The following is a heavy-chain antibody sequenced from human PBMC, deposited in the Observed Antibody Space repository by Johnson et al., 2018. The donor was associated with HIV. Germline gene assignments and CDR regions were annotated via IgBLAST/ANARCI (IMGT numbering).Heavy chain of an antibody. J-gene: IGHJ3*02. CDR2: ISYDGSNK. D-gene: IGHD3-16*01. V-gene: IGHV3-30*14. Sequence: QVQLVESGGGVVQPGGSLRLSCAASGFTFDDYAMTWVRQAPGKGLEWVAVISYDGSNKYYADSVKGRFTISRDNSKNTLYLQMNSLRAEDQAVYYCAREGGSSGPDAFDIWGQGTMVTVSS. CDR1: GFTFDDYA. CDR3: AREGGSSGPDAFDI.